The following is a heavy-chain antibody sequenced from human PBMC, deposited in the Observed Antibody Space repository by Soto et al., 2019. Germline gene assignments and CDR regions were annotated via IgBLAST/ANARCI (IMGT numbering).Heavy chain of an antibody. J-gene: IGHJ6*02. V-gene: IGHV4-34*01. Sequence: KLSETLSLTCAVYGGSFSGYYWSWIRQPPGKGLEWIGEINHSGSTNYNPSLKSRVTISVDTSKNQFSLKLSSVTAADTAVYYCASGRVRGVIKTSYYYYYGMDVWGQGTTVTVSS. CDR3: ASGRVRGVIKTSYYYYYGMDV. D-gene: IGHD3-10*01. CDR1: GGSFSGYY. CDR2: INHSGST.